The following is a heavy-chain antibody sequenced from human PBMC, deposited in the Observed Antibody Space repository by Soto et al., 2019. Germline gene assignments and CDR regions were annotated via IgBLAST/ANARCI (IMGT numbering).Heavy chain of an antibody. CDR1: GYTFTGYY. D-gene: IGHD3-10*01. CDR2: INPNSGGT. CDR3: ARTGSGSYLLYGMDA. Sequence: ASVKVSCKASGYTFTGYYMHWVRQAPGQRLEWKGWINPNSGGTNYAQKFQGWVTMTRDTSISTAYMELSRLRSDDTAVYYCARTGSGSYLLYGMDAWGQGTTVTVSS. V-gene: IGHV1-2*04. J-gene: IGHJ6*02.